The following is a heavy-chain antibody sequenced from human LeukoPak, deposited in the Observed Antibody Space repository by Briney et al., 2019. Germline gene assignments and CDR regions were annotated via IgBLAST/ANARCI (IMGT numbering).Heavy chain of an antibody. CDR3: AKASGTVTTRVYYYYGMDV. J-gene: IGHJ6*02. V-gene: IGHV3-23*01. CDR1: GFSFSSYA. D-gene: IGHD4-17*01. Sequence: GGSLRLSCAASGFSFSSYAMTWVRQAPGKGLEWVSAISGSVGSASYADSVRGRFTVSRDNSKNTLYLQMNSLRAEDTAVYYCAKASGTVTTRVYYYYGMDVWGQGTTVTVSS. CDR2: ISGSVGSA.